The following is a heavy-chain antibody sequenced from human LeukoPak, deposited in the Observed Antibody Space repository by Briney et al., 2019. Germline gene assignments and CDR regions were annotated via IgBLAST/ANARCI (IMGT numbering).Heavy chain of an antibody. J-gene: IGHJ4*02. Sequence: GGCLRLSCAASGFTFSDYHMSWIRQAPGKGLEWVSYISSSGSTIYYADSVKGRFTISRDNAKNSLYLQMNSLRAEDTAVYYCARDRNGGNSGEFDYWGQGTLVTVSS. D-gene: IGHD4-23*01. CDR3: ARDRNGGNSGEFDY. CDR1: GFTFSDYH. CDR2: ISSSGSTI. V-gene: IGHV3-11*01.